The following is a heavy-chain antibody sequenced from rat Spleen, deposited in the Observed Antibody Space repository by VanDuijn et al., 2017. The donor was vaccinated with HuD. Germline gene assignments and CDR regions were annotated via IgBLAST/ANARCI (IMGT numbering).Heavy chain of an antibody. J-gene: IGHJ2*01. Sequence: QVQLKESGPGLVQPSQTLSLTCTVSGFSLTSYHVHWIRQPPGKGLEWMGLMWSDGDTSYNSGLKSRLSISRDTSKSQVFLKMNSLQTEDTAMYFCARYGRATGFDYWGQGVMVTVSS. D-gene: IGHD1-11*01. CDR1: GFSLTSYH. CDR2: MWSDGDT. V-gene: IGHV2-32*01. CDR3: ARYGRATGFDY.